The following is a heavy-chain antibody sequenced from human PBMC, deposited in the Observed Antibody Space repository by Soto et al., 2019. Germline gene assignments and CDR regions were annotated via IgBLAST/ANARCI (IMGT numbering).Heavy chain of an antibody. V-gene: IGHV4-34*01. CDR2: INDSGST. CDR3: ARDAQYSGYDFVSRFDY. D-gene: IGHD5-12*01. Sequence: SETLSLTCTVEGGYFNDDYWSWIRQSPGKGLEWIGEINDSGSTKYNPSLKSRVTVSVDRSKNQFSLNLISVTAADTAVYYCARDAQYSGYDFVSRFDYWGQGTLVT. J-gene: IGHJ4*02. CDR1: GGYFNDDY.